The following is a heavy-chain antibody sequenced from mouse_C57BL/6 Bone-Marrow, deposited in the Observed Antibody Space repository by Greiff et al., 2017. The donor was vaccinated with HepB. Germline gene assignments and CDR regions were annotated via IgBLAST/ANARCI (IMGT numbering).Heavy chain of an antibody. CDR1: GYAFSSSW. Sequence: QVQLKESGPELVKPGASVKISCKASGYAFSSSWMNWVKQRPGKGLEWIGRIYPGDGDTNYNGKFKGKATLTADKSSSTAYMQLSSLTSEDSAVYFCARGDSQAWFAYWGQGTLVTVSA. J-gene: IGHJ3*01. V-gene: IGHV1-82*01. D-gene: IGHD3-3*01. CDR2: IYPGDGDT. CDR3: ARGDSQAWFAY.